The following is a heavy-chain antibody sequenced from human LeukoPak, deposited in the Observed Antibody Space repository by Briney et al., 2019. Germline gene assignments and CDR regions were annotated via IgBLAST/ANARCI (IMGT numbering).Heavy chain of an antibody. D-gene: IGHD2-15*01. V-gene: IGHV1-8*03. Sequence: GASVKVSCKASGYTFTSYDINWVRQATGQGLEWMGWMNPNSGNTGYAQKFQGRVTSTRDTSITTAYMELSSLRPEDTAVYYCARVGSLSDCSGGSCYHFDYWGQGTLVTVSS. J-gene: IGHJ4*02. CDR2: MNPNSGNT. CDR1: GYTFTSYD. CDR3: ARVGSLSDCSGGSCYHFDY.